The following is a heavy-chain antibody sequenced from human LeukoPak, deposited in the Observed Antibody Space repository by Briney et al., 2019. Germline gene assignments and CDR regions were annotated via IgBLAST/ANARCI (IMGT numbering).Heavy chain of an antibody. V-gene: IGHV1-18*01. D-gene: IGHD3-22*01. Sequence: ASVKVSCKACGYIFTSYGISWVRQAPGQGLEWMGWISAYNGNTNYAQKLQGRVNMTTNTSTSTAYMELRSLRSDDTAVYYCARDHTTMIVVVTTDNWFDPWGQGTLVTVSS. CDR1: GYIFTSYG. J-gene: IGHJ5*02. CDR3: ARDHTTMIVVVTTDNWFDP. CDR2: ISAYNGNT.